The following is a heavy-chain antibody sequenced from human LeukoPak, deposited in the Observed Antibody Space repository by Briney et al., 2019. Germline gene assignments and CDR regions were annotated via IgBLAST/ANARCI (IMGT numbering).Heavy chain of an antibody. CDR1: GASITDYY. Sequence: PSETLSLTCTVSGASITDYYWSWVRQPAGKGLEWIGRVHTNGHTNYHPSLMGRVSMSVDTATNQFSLKMTSVTAADTAVYYCARPYHGPGVVNTLDVWGQGALVTVSS. D-gene: IGHD3-10*02. V-gene: IGHV4-4*07. J-gene: IGHJ3*01. CDR3: ARPYHGPGVVNTLDV. CDR2: VHTNGHT.